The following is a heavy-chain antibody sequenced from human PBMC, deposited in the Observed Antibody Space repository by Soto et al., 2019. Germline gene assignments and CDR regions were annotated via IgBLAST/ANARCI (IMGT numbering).Heavy chain of an antibody. CDR1: GFTFDSCG. CDR3: GAEGAKTHWNFEC. V-gene: IGHV3-23*01. D-gene: IGHD1-1*01. Sequence: PGGSLRLSCVASGFTFDSCGMNWVRQAPGKGLEWVAGVSPHAANTYYADSVRGRFIISRDDSRKTVSLDMNSLRGEDSAVYYWGAEGAKTHWNFECWGQGTVVTVSS. J-gene: IGHJ4*02. CDR2: VSPHAANT.